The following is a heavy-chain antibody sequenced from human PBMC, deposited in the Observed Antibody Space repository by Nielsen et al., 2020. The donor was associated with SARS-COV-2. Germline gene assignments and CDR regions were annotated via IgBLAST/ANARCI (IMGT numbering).Heavy chain of an antibody. CDR1: GFTFSSHW. CDR2: IKHDGSEQ. D-gene: IGHD5-12*01. J-gene: IGHJ4*02. CDR3: ARDSYIVPTNYYFDY. Sequence: GESLKISCAASGFTFSSHWMSWVRQAPGKGLEWLANIKHDGSEQYYVDSVKGRFTMSRDNAKNLRYLQMNSLRDDDTAVYYCARDSYIVPTNYYFDYWGQGALVTVSS. V-gene: IGHV3-7*01.